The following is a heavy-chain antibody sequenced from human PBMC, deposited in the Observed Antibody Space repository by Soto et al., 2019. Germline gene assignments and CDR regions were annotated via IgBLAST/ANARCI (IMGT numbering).Heavy chain of an antibody. Sequence: GGSLRLSCAASGFTFSSYDMHWVRQATGKGLEWVSAIGTAGDTYYPGSVEGRFTISRENAKNSLYLQMNSLRAEDTAVYYCARGSYYYDSSGYGLGWYWGQGTLVTVSS. CDR2: IGTAGDT. CDR3: ARGSYYYDSSGYGLGWY. CDR1: GFTFSSYD. D-gene: IGHD3-22*01. J-gene: IGHJ4*02. V-gene: IGHV3-13*01.